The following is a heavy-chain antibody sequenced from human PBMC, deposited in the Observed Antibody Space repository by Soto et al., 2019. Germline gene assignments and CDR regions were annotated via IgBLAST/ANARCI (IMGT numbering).Heavy chain of an antibody. V-gene: IGHV3-23*01. CDR1: GFTFSSYA. CDR3: TTDSYSDMMVVRFDN. Sequence: GGSLRLSCAASGFTFSSYAMSWVRQAPGKGLEWVSAISGSGGSTYYADSVKGRFTISRDNSKNTLYLQMNSLRAEDTAVYYCTTDSYSDMMVVRFDNWGHGTLVTVSS. D-gene: IGHD3-22*01. J-gene: IGHJ4*01. CDR2: ISGSGGST.